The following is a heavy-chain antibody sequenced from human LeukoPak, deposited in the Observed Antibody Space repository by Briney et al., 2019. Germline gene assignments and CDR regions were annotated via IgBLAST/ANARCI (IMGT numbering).Heavy chain of an antibody. J-gene: IGHJ4*02. Sequence: PGGSLRLSCAASGFTVSSNYMNWVRQAPGKGLEWVSLIYSSGSTYYADSVKGRFTISRGNSKNTLYLQMNSLRAEDTAVYFCARNSGGVCGYWGQGTLVTVSS. CDR3: ARNSGGVCGY. CDR1: GFTVSSNY. CDR2: IYSSGST. D-gene: IGHD3-16*01. V-gene: IGHV3-66*01.